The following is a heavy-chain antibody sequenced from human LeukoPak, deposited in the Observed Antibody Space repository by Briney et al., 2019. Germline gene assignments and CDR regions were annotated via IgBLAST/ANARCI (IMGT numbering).Heavy chain of an antibody. J-gene: IGHJ4*02. CDR3: ARSPSDFWSGYYGYFDY. D-gene: IGHD3-3*01. CDR2: IKQDGSEK. V-gene: IGHV3-7*01. Sequence: GGSLRLSCATSGFTFSSYWMSWVRQAPGKGLEWVANIKQDGSEKYYVDSVKGRFTISRDNAKNSLYLQMNSLRAEDTAVYYCARSPSDFWSGYYGYFDYWGQGTLVTVSS. CDR1: GFTFSSYW.